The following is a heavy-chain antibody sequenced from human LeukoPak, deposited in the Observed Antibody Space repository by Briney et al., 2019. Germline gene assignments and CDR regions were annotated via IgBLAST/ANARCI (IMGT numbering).Heavy chain of an antibody. CDR3: ARDQGGYDHTPLDY. V-gene: IGHV4-4*07. J-gene: IGHJ4*02. CDR1: GGSIGSYY. CDR2: IYTSGST. D-gene: IGHD5-12*01. Sequence: KPSETLSLTCTVSGGSIGSYYWSWIRQPAGKGLEWIGRIYTSGSTNYNPSLKSRVTMSVDTSKNQFSLKLSSVTAADTAVYYCARDQGGYDHTPLDYWGQGTLVTVSS.